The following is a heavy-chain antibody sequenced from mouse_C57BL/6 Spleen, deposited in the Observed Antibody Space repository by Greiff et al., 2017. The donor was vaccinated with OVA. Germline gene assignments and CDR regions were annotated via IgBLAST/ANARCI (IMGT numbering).Heavy chain of an antibody. Sequence: VKLQQPGAELVMPGASVKLSCKASGYTFTSYWMHWVKQRPGQGLEWIGEIDPPDSYTNYNQKFKGKSTLTVDKSSSTAYMQLSSLTSEDSAVYYCARSGITTVVDWYFDVWGTGTTVTVSS. CDR3: ARSGITTVVDWYFDV. CDR1: GYTFTSYW. V-gene: IGHV1-69*01. D-gene: IGHD1-1*01. J-gene: IGHJ1*03. CDR2: IDPPDSYT.